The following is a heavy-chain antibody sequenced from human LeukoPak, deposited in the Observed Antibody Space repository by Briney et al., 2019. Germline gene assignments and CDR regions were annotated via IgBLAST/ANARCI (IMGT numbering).Heavy chain of an antibody. V-gene: IGHV3-33*08. CDR2: IWYDGSNK. J-gene: IGHJ4*02. CDR3: ARVKGYCTNGVCSFFDY. D-gene: IGHD2-8*01. CDR1: GFTFSSYG. Sequence: PGRSLRLSCAASGFTFSSYGMHWVRQAPGKGLEWVAVIWYDGSNKYYADSVKGRFTISRDNSKNTLYLQMNSLRAEDTAVYYCARVKGYCTNGVCSFFDYWGQGTLVTVSS.